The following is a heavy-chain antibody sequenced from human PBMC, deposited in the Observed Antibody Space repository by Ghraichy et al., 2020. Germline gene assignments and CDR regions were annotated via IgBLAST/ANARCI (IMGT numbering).Heavy chain of an antibody. CDR2: INHSGST. J-gene: IGHJ5*02. CDR3: ARGVVPAAISHNWFDP. CDR1: GGSFSGYY. D-gene: IGHD2-2*02. Sequence: SETLSLTCAVYGGSFSGYYWSWIRQPPGKGLEWIGEINHSGSTNYNPSLKSRVTISVDTSKNQFSLKLSSVTAADTAVDYCARGVVPAAISHNWFDPWGQGTLVTVSS. V-gene: IGHV4-34*01.